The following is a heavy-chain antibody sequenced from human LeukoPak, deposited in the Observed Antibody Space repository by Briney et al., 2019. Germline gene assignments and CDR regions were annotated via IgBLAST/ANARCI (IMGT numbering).Heavy chain of an antibody. J-gene: IGHJ4*02. CDR1: GFTFSTCG. Sequence: GGSLRLSCAASGFTFSTCGMSWVRQAPGKGLEWVSASSGGDGRTFYTDSVKGRFTISRDNSKNTLYLQMNSLTAEDTAIYYCAKEDAILGFDYWGQGTLVTVSS. D-gene: IGHD3-16*01. CDR3: AKEDAILGFDY. CDR2: SSGGDGRT. V-gene: IGHV3-23*01.